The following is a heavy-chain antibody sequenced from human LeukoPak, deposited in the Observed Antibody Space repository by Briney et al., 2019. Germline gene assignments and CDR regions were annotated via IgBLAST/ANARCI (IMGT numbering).Heavy chain of an antibody. D-gene: IGHD5-24*01. V-gene: IGHV3-53*01. J-gene: IGHJ4*02. CDR2: IYSGGST. Sequence: PGGSLRLSCAASGLTVSKNYMSWVRQAPGKGLESVSVIYSGGSTYYADSVRGRFIISRDNSKNTLYLQMNSLRVEDTAVYYCARLDASRREGYNSNYFDYWGQGTLVTVSS. CDR1: GLTVSKNY. CDR3: ARLDASRREGYNSNYFDY.